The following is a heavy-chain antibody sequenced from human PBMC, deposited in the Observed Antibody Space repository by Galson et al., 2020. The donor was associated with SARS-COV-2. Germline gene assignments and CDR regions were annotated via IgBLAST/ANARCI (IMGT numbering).Heavy chain of an antibody. CDR3: AKDTGRYCTGGVCSD. CDR1: GFTFSSYA. CDR2: ISGSGGST. J-gene: IGHJ4*02. V-gene: IGHV3-23*01. D-gene: IGHD2-8*02. Sequence: GGSLRLSCAASGFTFSSYAMSWVRQAPGKGLEWVSAISGSGGSTYYADSVKGRFTISRDNSKNTLYLQMNSLRAEDTAVYYCAKDTGRYCTGGVCSDWGQGTLVTVSS.